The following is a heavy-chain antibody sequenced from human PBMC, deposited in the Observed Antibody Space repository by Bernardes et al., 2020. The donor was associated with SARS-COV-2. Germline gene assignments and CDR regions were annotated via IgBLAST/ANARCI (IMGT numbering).Heavy chain of an antibody. Sequence: GSLRLSCTASGFTFSDHYMDWVRQAPGKGLEWLGRIRNKGSNYSTKYATSVEGRIIISRFDSDNSLFLHMTSLKSEDTAVYYCAREVPKYLDSSGYAHYYYAMDVWGQGTAVTVSS. D-gene: IGHD3-22*01. V-gene: IGHV3-72*01. CDR1: GFTFSDHY. CDR2: IRNKGSNYST. CDR3: AREVPKYLDSSGYAHYYYAMDV. J-gene: IGHJ6*02.